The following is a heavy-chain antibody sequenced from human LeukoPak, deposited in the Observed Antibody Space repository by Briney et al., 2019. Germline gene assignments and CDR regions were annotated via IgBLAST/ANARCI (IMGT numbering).Heavy chain of an antibody. V-gene: IGHV4-61*02. CDR3: ARVSPHYYDSSGPNDAFDI. CDR2: ICTSGST. Sequence: SETLSLTCTVSGGSISSGSYYWSWIRQPAGKGLEWIGRICTSGSTNYNPSLKSRVTISVDTSKNQFSLKLSSVTAADTAVYYCARVSPHYYDSSGPNDAFDIWGQGTMVTVSS. D-gene: IGHD3-22*01. J-gene: IGHJ3*02. CDR1: GGSISSGSYY.